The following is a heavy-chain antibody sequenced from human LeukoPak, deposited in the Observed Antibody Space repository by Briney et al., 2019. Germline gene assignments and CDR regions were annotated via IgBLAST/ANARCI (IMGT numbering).Heavy chain of an antibody. J-gene: IGHJ1*01. CDR2: INHSGST. V-gene: IGHV4-34*01. D-gene: IGHD1-26*01. CDR1: GGSFSGYY. Sequence: PSETLSLTCAVYGGSFSGYYWSWIRQPPGKGLEWIGEINHSGSTNYNPSLKSRVTISVDTSKNQFSLKLSSVTAADTAVYYCARPRIVGAPGYFQHWGQGTLVTVSS. CDR3: ARPRIVGAPGYFQH.